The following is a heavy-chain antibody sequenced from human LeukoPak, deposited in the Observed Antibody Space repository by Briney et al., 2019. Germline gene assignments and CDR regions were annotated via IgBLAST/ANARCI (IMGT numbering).Heavy chain of an antibody. CDR3: ARHTTVGGSLRFDY. J-gene: IGHJ4*02. CDR2: ICPGDSDT. Sequence: PGESLKISCEASGYSFTTYWIGWVRQMPGKGLEYMGIICPGDSDTRYSQSFQGQVTISADKSITTAYLQWSSLKASDTAMYYCARHTTVGGSLRFDYWGQGTLVSVSS. V-gene: IGHV5-51*01. D-gene: IGHD4-23*01. CDR1: GYSFTTYW.